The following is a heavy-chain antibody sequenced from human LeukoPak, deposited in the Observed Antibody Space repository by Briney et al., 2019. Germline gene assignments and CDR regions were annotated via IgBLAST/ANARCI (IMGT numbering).Heavy chain of an antibody. CDR1: GGCFSGYY. V-gene: IGHV4-34*01. Sequence: SETLSLTCAVYGGCFSGYYWSWIRQPPGKGLEWIGEINHSGSTNYNPSLKSRVTISVDTSKNQFSLKLSSVTAADTAVYYCARTTMVRGTYYMDVWGKGTTVTISS. CDR2: INHSGST. D-gene: IGHD3-10*01. CDR3: ARTTMVRGTYYMDV. J-gene: IGHJ6*03.